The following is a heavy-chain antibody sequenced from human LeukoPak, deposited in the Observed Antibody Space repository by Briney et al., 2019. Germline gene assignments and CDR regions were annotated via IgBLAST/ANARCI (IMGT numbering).Heavy chain of an antibody. CDR2: MNPNSGNT. Sequence: ASVKVSCKASGYTFTSYDINWVRQATGQGLEWMGWMNPNSGNTGYAQKFQGRVTMTRNTSISTAYMELSSLRSDDTAVYYCARKGVTMVRGVYGMDVWGQGTTVTVSS. J-gene: IGHJ6*02. V-gene: IGHV1-8*01. CDR1: GYTFTSYD. D-gene: IGHD3-10*01. CDR3: ARKGVTMVRGVYGMDV.